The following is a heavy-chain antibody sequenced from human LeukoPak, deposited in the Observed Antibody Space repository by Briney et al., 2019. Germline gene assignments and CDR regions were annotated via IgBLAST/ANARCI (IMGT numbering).Heavy chain of an antibody. D-gene: IGHD5-24*01. J-gene: IGHJ4*02. CDR1: GGSISSDSYY. CDR2: IYYSGST. V-gene: IGHV4-39*07. CDR3: ARDRRDGYGVNY. Sequence: KASETLSLTCTVSGGSISSDSYYWGWIRQPPGEGLEWIGSIYYSGSTYYNPSLKSRVTISVDMSKNQFSLKLNSVTAAHTAVYYCARDRRDGYGVNYWGQGTPVTVSS.